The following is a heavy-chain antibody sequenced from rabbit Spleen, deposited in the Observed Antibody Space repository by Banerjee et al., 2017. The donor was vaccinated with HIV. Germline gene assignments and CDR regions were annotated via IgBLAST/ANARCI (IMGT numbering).Heavy chain of an antibody. V-gene: IGHV1S45*01. Sequence: QEQLVESGGGLVQPGGSLTLSCKASGFDFSSYYMSWVRQAPGQGLEWIACINAVTGKAVYASWAKGRFTFTKASSTTVTLQMTSLTAADTATYFCARDLTGVIRWNFGWWGQGTLVTVS. CDR1: GFDFSSYYM. J-gene: IGHJ4*01. CDR3: ARDLTGVIRWNFGW. D-gene: IGHD1-1*01. CDR2: INAVTGKA.